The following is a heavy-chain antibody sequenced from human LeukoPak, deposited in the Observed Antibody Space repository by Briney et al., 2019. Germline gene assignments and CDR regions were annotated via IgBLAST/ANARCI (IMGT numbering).Heavy chain of an antibody. Sequence: GGSLRLSCAASGFTFSDYYMSWIRQAPGKGLEWVGRIKSKTDGGTTDYAAPVKGRFTISRDDSKNTLYLQMNSLKTEDTAVYYCTTRDIVVVPAAVMNPGPFDYWGQGTLVTVSS. CDR1: GFTFSDYY. D-gene: IGHD2-2*01. CDR3: TTRDIVVVPAAVMNPGPFDY. V-gene: IGHV3-15*01. J-gene: IGHJ4*02. CDR2: IKSKTDGGTT.